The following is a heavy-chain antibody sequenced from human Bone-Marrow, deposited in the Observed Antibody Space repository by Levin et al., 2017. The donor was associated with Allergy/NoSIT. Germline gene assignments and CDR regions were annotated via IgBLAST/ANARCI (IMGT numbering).Heavy chain of an antibody. V-gene: IGHV3-30-3*01. CDR2: ISSDGSNK. Sequence: GESLKISCAASGFTFSRYAIHWVRQAPGKGLEWVAAISSDGSNKDYVDSVKGRFTISRDNVKNTLYLQLNSLRGEDTAVYYCVTSSVEASTGFGYWGQGTVVTVST. CDR1: GFTFSRYA. D-gene: IGHD2-2*01. J-gene: IGHJ4*02. CDR3: VTSSVEASTGFGY.